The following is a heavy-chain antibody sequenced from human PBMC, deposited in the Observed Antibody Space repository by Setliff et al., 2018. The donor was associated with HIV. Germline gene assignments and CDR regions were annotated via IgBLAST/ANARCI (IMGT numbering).Heavy chain of an antibody. J-gene: IGHJ3*01. CDR3: ARGRGPMGGDAFDV. CDR1: GGSFSGYY. V-gene: IGHV4-34*01. Sequence: SETLSLTCAVYGGSFSGYYWSWIRQPPGKGLEWIGEINHSGSTNYNPSLKSRVTISVDTSKNQFSLKLGSVTAADTTVYYCARGRGPMGGDAFDVWGRGTMVTVSS. CDR2: INHSGST. D-gene: IGHD3-10*01.